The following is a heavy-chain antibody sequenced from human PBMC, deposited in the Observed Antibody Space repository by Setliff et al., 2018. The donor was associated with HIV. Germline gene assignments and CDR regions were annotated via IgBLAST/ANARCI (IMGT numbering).Heavy chain of an antibody. CDR2: ISSSGSTI. CDR1: GITFSNYY. J-gene: IGHJ4*02. CDR3: ARVDGYNALGY. V-gene: IGHV3-11*04. Sequence: GGSLRLSCTASGITFSNYYMSLIRQAPGKGLEWVSYISSSGSTIYYADPVKGRFTISRDNAKNSLYLQMNSLRAEDTAVYYCARVDGYNALGYWGQGTLVTVSS. D-gene: IGHD5-12*01.